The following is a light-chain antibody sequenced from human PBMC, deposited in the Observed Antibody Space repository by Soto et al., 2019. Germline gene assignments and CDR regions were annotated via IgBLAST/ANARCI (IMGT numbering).Light chain of an antibody. J-gene: IGKJ4*01. CDR3: QRYGSSPPLT. V-gene: IGKV3-20*01. Sequence: EIVLMQSPGTLSLSPGERATLSCRASQSVTSSYLAWYQQKPGQAPRLLIDGASRRATGIPDRFSDSGSGTDFTLTISRLEPEDFAVYYCQRYGSSPPLTFGGGTKVEIK. CDR1: QSVTSSY. CDR2: GAS.